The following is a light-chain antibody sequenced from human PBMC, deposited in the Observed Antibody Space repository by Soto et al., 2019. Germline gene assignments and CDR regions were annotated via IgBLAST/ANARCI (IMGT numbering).Light chain of an antibody. CDR3: QQRSYWPPWT. V-gene: IGKV3-11*01. CDR2: DAS. J-gene: IGKJ1*01. Sequence: EIVLTQSPATLSLSPGERATVSCRASRNVNTYLAWYQHKAGQAPRLLIYDASKRATGIPSRFSGSGSGTDFTLTISSLEPEYFAVYYCQQRSYWPPWTFGQETKVSIE. CDR1: RNVNTY.